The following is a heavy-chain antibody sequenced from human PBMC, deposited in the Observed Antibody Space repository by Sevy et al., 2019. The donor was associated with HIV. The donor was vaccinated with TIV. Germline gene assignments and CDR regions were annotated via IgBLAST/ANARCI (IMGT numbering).Heavy chain of an antibody. V-gene: IGHV3-30-3*01. D-gene: IGHD2-21*02. CDR2: ISYDGSNK. CDR3: TRPMTQFYYYGMDV. CDR1: GSTFSSYA. J-gene: IGHJ6*02. Sequence: GGSLRLSCAASGSTFSSYAMHWVRQAPGKGLEWVAVISYDGSNKYYADSVKGRFTISRDNSKNTLYLQMNSLRAEDTAVYYCTRPMTQFYYYGMDVWGQGTTVTVSS.